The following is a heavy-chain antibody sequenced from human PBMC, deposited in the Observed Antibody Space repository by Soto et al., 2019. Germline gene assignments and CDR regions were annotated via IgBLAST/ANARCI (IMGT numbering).Heavy chain of an antibody. CDR2: IYATGTT. J-gene: IGHJ5*02. V-gene: IGHV4-4*07. Sequence: LSLTCTVSGASISCFYWSWIRKCAGKGLEWIGRIYATGTTDYNPSLKSRVMMSVDTSKKQFSLKLRPVTAADTAVYYCVRDGTKTLRDWFDPWGQGISVTVS. D-gene: IGHD1-1*01. CDR3: VRDGTKTLRDWFDP. CDR1: GASISCFY.